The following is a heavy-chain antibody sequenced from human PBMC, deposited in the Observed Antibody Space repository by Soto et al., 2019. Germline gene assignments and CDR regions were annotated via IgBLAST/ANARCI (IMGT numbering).Heavy chain of an antibody. CDR3: ARLGAMDLATIKYYFYHAMDV. Sequence: PGGSLRLSCAASGFTFNSYTLNWVRQAPGKGLEWISSISGSKSFIYYADSVKGRFTISRDNARNSLYLQMNRLRAEDTGVYFCARLGAMDLATIKYYFYHAMDVWGQGTTVTVSS. CDR1: GFTFNSYT. D-gene: IGHD3-16*01. CDR2: ISGSKSFI. V-gene: IGHV3-21*01. J-gene: IGHJ6*02.